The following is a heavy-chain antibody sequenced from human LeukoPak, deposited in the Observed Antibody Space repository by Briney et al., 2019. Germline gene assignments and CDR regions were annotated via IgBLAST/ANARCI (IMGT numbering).Heavy chain of an antibody. CDR3: ASTRGDSSGYYPRAFDI. Sequence: PSETLSLTCAVYGGSFSGYYWSWLRQPPGKGLEWIGYIYYSGSTNYNPSLKSRVTISVDTSKNQFSLKLSSVTAADTAVYYCASTRGDSSGYYPRAFDIWGQGTMVTVSS. CDR2: IYYSGST. D-gene: IGHD3-22*01. CDR1: GGSFSGYY. J-gene: IGHJ3*02. V-gene: IGHV4-59*01.